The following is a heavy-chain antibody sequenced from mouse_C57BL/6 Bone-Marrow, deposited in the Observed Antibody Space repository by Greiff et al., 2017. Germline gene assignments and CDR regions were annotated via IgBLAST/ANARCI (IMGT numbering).Heavy chain of an antibody. D-gene: IGHD1-1*01. Sequence: EVQLMESGPELVKPGASVKLPCKASGYTFTDYNMDWVKQSPGKSLEWIGDINPNNGGTIYNQKFKGKATLTVDKSSSTAYMELRSLTSEDAAVYYCAREIYYYYGGSYWYFDVWGTGTTVTVSS. J-gene: IGHJ1*03. CDR2: INPNNGGT. V-gene: IGHV1-18*01. CDR1: GYTFTDYN. CDR3: AREIYYYYGGSYWYFDV.